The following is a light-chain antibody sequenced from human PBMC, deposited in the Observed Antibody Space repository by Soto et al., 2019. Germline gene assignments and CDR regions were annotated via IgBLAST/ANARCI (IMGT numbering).Light chain of an antibody. CDR1: SSNIGAGYD. J-gene: IGLJ3*02. CDR2: GNS. CDR3: CSYAGSSTSV. V-gene: IGLV1-40*01. Sequence: QSVLTQPPSVSGAPGQRVTISCTGSSSNIGAGYDVHWYQQLPGTAPKLLIYGNSNRPSGVPDRFSGSKSGTSASLAITGLQAEDEADYYCCSYAGSSTSVFGGGTKVTVL.